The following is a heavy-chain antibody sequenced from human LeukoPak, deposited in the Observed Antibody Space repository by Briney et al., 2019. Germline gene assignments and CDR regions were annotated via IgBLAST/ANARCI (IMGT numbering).Heavy chain of an antibody. Sequence: PSETLSLTCTVSGGSISSYYWSWIRQPPGKGLEWIGYIYYSGSTNYNPSLKSRVTLSVDTSKNQFSLKLSSVTAADTAVYYCASSGWSLIYFQHWGQGTLVTVS. D-gene: IGHD6-19*01. CDR1: GGSISSYY. CDR2: IYYSGST. V-gene: IGHV4-59*01. J-gene: IGHJ1*01. CDR3: ASSGWSLIYFQH.